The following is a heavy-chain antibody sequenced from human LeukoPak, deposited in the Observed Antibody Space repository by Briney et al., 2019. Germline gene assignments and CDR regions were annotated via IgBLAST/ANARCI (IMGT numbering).Heavy chain of an antibody. J-gene: IGHJ4*02. D-gene: IGHD3-22*01. CDR2: ISGSGGST. Sequence: PGGSLRLSCAASGFTFSSYAMHWVRQAPGKGLEWVSAISGSGGSTYYADSVKGRFTISRDNSKNTLYLQMNSLRAEDTAVYYCAKDLDSSGYRYYFDYWGQGTLVTVSS. CDR1: GFTFSSYA. V-gene: IGHV3-23*01. CDR3: AKDLDSSGYRYYFDY.